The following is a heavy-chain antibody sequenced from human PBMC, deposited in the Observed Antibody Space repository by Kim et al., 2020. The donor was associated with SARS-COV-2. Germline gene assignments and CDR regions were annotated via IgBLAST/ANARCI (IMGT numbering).Heavy chain of an antibody. J-gene: IGHJ6*02. V-gene: IGHV1-69*13. CDR1: GGTFSSYA. CDR2: IIPIFGTA. CDR3: ARAGGAVVVVAATRHNYYYYGMDV. Sequence: SVKVSCKASGGTFSSYAISWVRQAPGQGLEWMGGIIPIFGTANYAQKFQGRVTITADESTSTAYMELSSLRSEDTAVYYCARAGGAVVVVAATRHNYYYYGMDVWGQGTTVTVSS. D-gene: IGHD2-15*01.